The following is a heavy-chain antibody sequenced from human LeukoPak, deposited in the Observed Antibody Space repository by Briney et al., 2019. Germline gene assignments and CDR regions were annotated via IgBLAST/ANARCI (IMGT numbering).Heavy chain of an antibody. CDR1: GGSFSGYY. CDR2: INHSGST. CDR3: ARGSRLVPDY. V-gene: IGHV4-34*01. Sequence: SETLSLTCAVYGGSFSGYYWSWIRQPPGKGLEWIGEINHSGSTNYNPPLKSRVTISVDTSKNQFSLKLSSVTAADTAVYYCARGSRLVPDYWGQGTLVTVSS. D-gene: IGHD3-9*01. J-gene: IGHJ4*02.